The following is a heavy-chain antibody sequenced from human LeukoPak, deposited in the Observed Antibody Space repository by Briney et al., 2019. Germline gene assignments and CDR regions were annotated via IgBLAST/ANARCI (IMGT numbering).Heavy chain of an antibody. J-gene: IGHJ4*02. CDR2: IYTSGST. CDR1: GGSINSYY. Sequence: SETLSLTCYVSGGSINSYYWSWIRQPAGKGLEWIGRIYTSGSTNYNPSLKSRVTMSVDTSKNQFSLKLSSVTAADTAVYYCARVGVSSGWYFDYWGQGTLVTVSS. V-gene: IGHV4-4*07. CDR3: ARVGVSSGWYFDY. D-gene: IGHD6-19*01.